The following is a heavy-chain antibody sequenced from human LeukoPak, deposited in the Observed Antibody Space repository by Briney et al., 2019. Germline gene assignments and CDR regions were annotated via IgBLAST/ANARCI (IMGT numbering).Heavy chain of an antibody. J-gene: IGHJ3*02. V-gene: IGHV4-39*01. D-gene: IGHD1-14*01. CDR2: IYYSGST. CDR3: ARRSHKDRRAAFGI. Sequence: SETLSLTCTVSGGSISSSSYYWGWIRQPPGKGLEWIGSIYYSGSTYYNPSLKSRVTISVDTSKNQFSLKLSSVTAADTAVYYCARRSHKDRRAAFGIWGQGTMVTVSS. CDR1: GGSISSSSYY.